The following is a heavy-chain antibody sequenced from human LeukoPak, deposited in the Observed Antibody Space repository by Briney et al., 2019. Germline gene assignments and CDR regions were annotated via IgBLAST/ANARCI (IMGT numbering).Heavy chain of an antibody. V-gene: IGHV3-48*03. CDR3: ARDGIVGAKSIPEYYFDY. Sequence: GGSLRLSCAASGFTFSSFEMNWVRQAPGKGLEWVSYISGSGGTTDYADSVKGRFTISRDNSKNTLYLQMNSLRAEDTAVYYCARDGIVGAKSIPEYYFDYWGQGTLVTVSS. CDR1: GFTFSSFE. J-gene: IGHJ4*02. D-gene: IGHD1-26*01. CDR2: ISGSGGTT.